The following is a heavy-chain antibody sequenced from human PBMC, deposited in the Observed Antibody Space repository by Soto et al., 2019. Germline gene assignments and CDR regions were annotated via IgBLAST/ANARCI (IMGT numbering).Heavy chain of an antibody. CDR2: IFYSGTT. CDR3: ARGRVDY. J-gene: IGHJ4*02. CDR1: GGSISSGDNY. V-gene: IGHV4-30-4*01. Sequence: PAETLSLTCTVSGGSISSGDNYWSWIRQPPGKGLEWIGNIFYSGTTYYNPSLKSRVTISVGTSKNQFSLNLMSVTAADTAVYYCARGRVDYWGQGTLVTV.